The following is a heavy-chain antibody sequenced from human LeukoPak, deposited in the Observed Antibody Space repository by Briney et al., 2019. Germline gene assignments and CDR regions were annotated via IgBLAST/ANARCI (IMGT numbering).Heavy chain of an antibody. Sequence: GASVKVSFKASGGTFISYAISWVRQAPGQGLEWMGRIIPIFGIANYAQKFQGRVTITADKSTSTAYMELSSLRSEDTAVYYCARGSGGDFWSGYYFDYWGQGTLVTVSS. V-gene: IGHV1-69*04. D-gene: IGHD3-3*01. CDR2: IIPIFGIA. CDR1: GGTFISYA. J-gene: IGHJ4*02. CDR3: ARGSGGDFWSGYYFDY.